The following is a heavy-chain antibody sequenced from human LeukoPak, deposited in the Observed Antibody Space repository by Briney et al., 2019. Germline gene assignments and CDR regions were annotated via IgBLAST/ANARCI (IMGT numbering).Heavy chain of an antibody. J-gene: IGHJ6*02. Sequence: SVKVSCKASGGTFSSYAISWVRQAPGQGLEWMRGIIPIFGTANYAQKFQGRVTITADESTSTAYMELSSLRSEDTAVYYCARVLLSKGLTYYYYGMDVWGQGTTVTVSS. CDR3: ARVLLSKGLTYYYYGMDV. CDR2: IIPIFGTA. D-gene: IGHD3-9*01. V-gene: IGHV1-69*13. CDR1: GGTFSSYA.